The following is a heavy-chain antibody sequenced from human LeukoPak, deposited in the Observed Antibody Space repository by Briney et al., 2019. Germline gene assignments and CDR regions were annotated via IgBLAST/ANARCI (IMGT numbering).Heavy chain of an antibody. D-gene: IGHD1-26*01. V-gene: IGHV1-2*02. Sequence: ASVKDSSKASGYTFTVYYINWVRQAPGQGLEWMGWINPNSGGTNYAQKFQGRVTMTRDTSISTAYMELSRLRSDDTAVYYCALMGAMAPGGLYYNYGMDVWGQRTTVTVSS. CDR3: ALMGAMAPGGLYYNYGMDV. J-gene: IGHJ6*02. CDR2: INPNSGGT. CDR1: GYTFTVYY.